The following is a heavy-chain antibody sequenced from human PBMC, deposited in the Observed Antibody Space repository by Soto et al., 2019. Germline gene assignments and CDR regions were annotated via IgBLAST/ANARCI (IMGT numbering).Heavy chain of an antibody. D-gene: IGHD3-22*01. CDR1: GFTFSSYV. Sequence: QVHLVESGGAVVQPGRSLSLSCAASGFTFSSYVMHWVRQAPGKGLEWVAAIAKDGSNKHYSDSVKDRFTIYRDNSKSTLNLQMNNLRGEDTAVYHCAREDESSGYAGTFHHWGQGNLVTAAS. V-gene: IGHV3-30-3*01. J-gene: IGHJ1*01. CDR2: IAKDGSNK. CDR3: AREDESSGYAGTFHH.